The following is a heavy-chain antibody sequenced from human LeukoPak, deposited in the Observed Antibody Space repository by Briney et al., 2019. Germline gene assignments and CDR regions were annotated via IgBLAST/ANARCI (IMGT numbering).Heavy chain of an antibody. CDR1: GFTFSSYE. CDR2: ISSSGSTI. CDR3: ARDIVGATPDY. V-gene: IGHV3-48*03. D-gene: IGHD1-26*01. J-gene: IGHJ4*02. Sequence: GGSLRLSCAASGFTFSSYEMNWVRQAPGKGLEWVSYISSSGSTIYYADSVKGRFTIYRDNAKNSLYLQMNSLRAEDTAVYYCARDIVGATPDYWGQGTLVTVSS.